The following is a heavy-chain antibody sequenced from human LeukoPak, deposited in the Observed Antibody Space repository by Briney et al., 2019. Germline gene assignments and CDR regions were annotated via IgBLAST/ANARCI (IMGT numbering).Heavy chain of an antibody. CDR3: ARVTYGSGAYGAFDY. CDR2: ISGSGDNT. J-gene: IGHJ4*02. V-gene: IGHV3-23*01. CDR1: GFTFSSHG. D-gene: IGHD3-10*01. Sequence: GGSLRLSCAASGFTFSSHGMSWVRQAPGKGLEWVSTISGSGDNTYYADSVKGRFTISRDNSKNTLYLQMNSLRAEDTAVYYCARVTYGSGAYGAFDYWGQGTLVTVSS.